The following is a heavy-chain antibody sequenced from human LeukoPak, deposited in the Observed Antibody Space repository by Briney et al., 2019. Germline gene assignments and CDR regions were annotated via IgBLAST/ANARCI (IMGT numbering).Heavy chain of an antibody. D-gene: IGHD4-17*01. CDR3: ARDEFGDFQGFNY. CDR1: GASINSYY. CDR2: IHYRGTT. J-gene: IGHJ4*02. Sequence: SETLSLTCSVSGASINSYYWNWIRQSPGKGLEWLGNIHYRGTTNYNPSLKSRVTLSLDSSKSQFALKVTSVTAADTAVYYCARDEFGDFQGFNYWGQGTRVTVSS. V-gene: IGHV4-59*13.